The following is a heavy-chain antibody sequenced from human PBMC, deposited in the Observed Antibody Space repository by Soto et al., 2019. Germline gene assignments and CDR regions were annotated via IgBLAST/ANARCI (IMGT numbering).Heavy chain of an antibody. Sequence: PGGSLRLSCAASGFTFSSYAMSWVRQAPGKGLEWVSAISGSGGSTYYADSVKGRFTISRDNSKNTLYLQMNSLRAEDTAVYYCAKDQSVGWIQRSHRKELGYWGQGTLVTVSS. CDR1: GFTFSSYA. J-gene: IGHJ4*02. CDR3: AKDQSVGWIQRSHRKELGY. D-gene: IGHD5-18*01. CDR2: ISGSGGST. V-gene: IGHV3-23*01.